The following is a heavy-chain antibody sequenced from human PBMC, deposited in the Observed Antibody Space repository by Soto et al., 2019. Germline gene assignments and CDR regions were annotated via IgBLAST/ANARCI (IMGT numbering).Heavy chain of an antibody. CDR3: VSFGGYCSSTSCYEDNWFDP. V-gene: IGHV4-39*01. CDR1: GGSISSSSYY. CDR2: IYYSGST. D-gene: IGHD2-2*01. Sequence: SETLSLTCTVSGGSISSSSYYWGWIRQPPGKGLEWIGSIYYSGSTYYNPSLKSRVTISVDTSKNQFSLKLSSVTAADTAVYYCVSFGGYCSSTSCYEDNWFDPWGQGTLVTVSS. J-gene: IGHJ5*02.